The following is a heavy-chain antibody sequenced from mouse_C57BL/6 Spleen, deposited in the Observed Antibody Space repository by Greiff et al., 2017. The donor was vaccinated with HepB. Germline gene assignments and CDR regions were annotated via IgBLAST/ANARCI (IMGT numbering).Heavy chain of an antibody. CDR1: GYTFTSYW. V-gene: IGHV1-50*01. D-gene: IGHD4-1*02. CDR2: IDPSDSYT. Sequence: QVQLQQPGAELVKPGASVKLSCKASGYTFTSYWMQWVKQRPGQGLEWIGEIDPSDSYTNYNQKFKGKATLTVDTSSSTAYMQLRSLTSEDSAVYYCARRPTGRYWYFDVWGTGTTVTVSS. J-gene: IGHJ1*03. CDR3: ARRPTGRYWYFDV.